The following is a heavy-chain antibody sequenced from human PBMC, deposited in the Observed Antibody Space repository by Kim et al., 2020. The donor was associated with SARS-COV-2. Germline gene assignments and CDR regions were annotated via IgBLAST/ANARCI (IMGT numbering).Heavy chain of an antibody. D-gene: IGHD6-19*01. CDR2: VSHDGSQT. Sequence: GGSLRLSCDASGFTFHNYGMNWVRQTPGRGLEWVSVVSHDGSQTHYVDSVKGRFTVSRDSSNDTLFLQMNSLRAEDTAMYYCAKDRGSFWSFDYWVLG. J-gene: IGHJ4*02. CDR1: GFTFHNYG. V-gene: IGHV3-30*18. CDR3: AKDRGSFWSFDY.